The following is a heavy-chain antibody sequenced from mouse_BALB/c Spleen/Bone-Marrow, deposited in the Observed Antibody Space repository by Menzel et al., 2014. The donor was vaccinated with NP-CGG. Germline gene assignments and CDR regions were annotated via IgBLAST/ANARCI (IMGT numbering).Heavy chain of an antibody. CDR3: ARRRDGPYAMDY. D-gene: IGHD2-3*01. CDR1: GFTFSSYG. V-gene: IGHV5-6*01. J-gene: IGHJ4*01. CDR2: INNGSSYT. Sequence: EVNVVESGGDLVKPGGSLKLSCAASGFTFSSYGMSWVRRTPDKRLEWVATINNGSSYTFYPDSVKGRFTISRDNAKNTLYLQMSSLKSEDTAMYYCARRRDGPYAMDYWGQGTSVTVSS.